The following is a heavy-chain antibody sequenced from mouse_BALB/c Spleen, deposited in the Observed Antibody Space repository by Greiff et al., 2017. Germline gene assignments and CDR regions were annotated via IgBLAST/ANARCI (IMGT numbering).Heavy chain of an antibody. J-gene: IGHJ4*01. Sequence: QVQLQQSGAELMKPGASVKISCKATGYTFSSYWIEWVKQRPGHGLEWIGEILPGSGSTNYNEKFKGKATFTADTSSNTAYMQLSSLTSEDSAVYYCARGGNRDYYAMDYWGQGTSVTVSS. CDR3: ARGGNRDYYAMDY. V-gene: IGHV1-9*01. CDR1: GYTFSSYW. D-gene: IGHD1-1*02. CDR2: ILPGSGST.